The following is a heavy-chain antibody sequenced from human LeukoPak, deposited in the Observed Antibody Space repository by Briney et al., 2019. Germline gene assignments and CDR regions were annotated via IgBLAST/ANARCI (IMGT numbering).Heavy chain of an antibody. Sequence: GGSLRLSCAASGFTFDDYAMHWVRQAPGKGLEWVSGISGNIGYADSVKGRFTISRDNAKNSLYLQMNSLRAEDTAVYYCARYATVAAHRDFDYWGQGTLVTVSS. V-gene: IGHV3-9*01. D-gene: IGHD6-19*01. CDR2: ISGNI. CDR3: ARYATVAAHRDFDY. CDR1: GFTFDDYA. J-gene: IGHJ4*02.